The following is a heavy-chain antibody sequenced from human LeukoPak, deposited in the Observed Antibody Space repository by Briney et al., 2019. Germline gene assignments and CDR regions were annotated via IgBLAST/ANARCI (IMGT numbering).Heavy chain of an antibody. CDR1: GFTFSSYA. J-gene: IGHJ3*02. V-gene: IGHV3-23*01. D-gene: IGHD3-10*01. CDR2: ISGSGGST. Sequence: GGSLRLSCAASGFTFSSYAMSWVRQAPGKGLEWVSAISGSGGSTYYADSVKGRFTISRDNSKNTLYLQMNSLRAEDTAVYYCAKDTAYGSGSYSGAFDIWGQGTMVTVSS. CDR3: AKDTAYGSGSYSGAFDI.